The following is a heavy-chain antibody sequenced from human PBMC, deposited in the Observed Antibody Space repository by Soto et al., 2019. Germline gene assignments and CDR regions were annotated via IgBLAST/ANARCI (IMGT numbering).Heavy chain of an antibody. J-gene: IGHJ3*02. Sequence: SETLSLTCTVSGGSISSGDYYWSWIRQPPGKGLDWIGYIYYSGSTYYNPSLKSRVTISVDTSKNQFSLKLSSVTAADTAVYYCARETPPIVVVPAAMPDAFDIWGQGTMVTVSS. V-gene: IGHV4-30-4*01. D-gene: IGHD2-2*01. CDR2: IYYSGST. CDR1: GGSISSGDYY. CDR3: ARETPPIVVVPAAMPDAFDI.